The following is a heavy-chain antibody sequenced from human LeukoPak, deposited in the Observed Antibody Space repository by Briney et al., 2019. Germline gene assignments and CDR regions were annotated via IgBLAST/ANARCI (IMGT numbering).Heavy chain of an antibody. D-gene: IGHD6-13*01. CDR1: GFSFGDDG. CDR2: IGVSGDT. CDR3: AKDSRWPNDAFDI. V-gene: IGHV3-23*01. Sequence: GGSLRLSCEASGFSFGDDGMGWVRQAPGKGLEWVSAIGVSGDTYYAGSVKGRFTISRDNSKNTVYLQMNSLRADDTAVYYCAKDSRWPNDAFDIWGQGTLVTVSS. J-gene: IGHJ3*02.